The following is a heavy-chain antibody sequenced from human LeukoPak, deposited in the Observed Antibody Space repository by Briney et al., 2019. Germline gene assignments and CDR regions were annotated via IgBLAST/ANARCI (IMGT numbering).Heavy chain of an antibody. CDR3: ARRLVGVRDAFDI. D-gene: IGHD1-26*01. CDR2: IYYRGST. CDR1: GGSISSSSYY. V-gene: IGHV4-39*01. Sequence: SETLSLTCTVSGGSISSSSYYLGWIRQPPGKGLEWIGSIYYRGSTYYNPSLKSRVTISVDTSKNQFSLKLSSVTAADTAVYYCARRLVGVRDAFDIWGQGTMVTVSS. J-gene: IGHJ3*02.